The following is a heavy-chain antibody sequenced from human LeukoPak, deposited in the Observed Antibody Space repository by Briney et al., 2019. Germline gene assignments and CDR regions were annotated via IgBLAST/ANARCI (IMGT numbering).Heavy chain of an antibody. D-gene: IGHD3-9*01. V-gene: IGHV3-23*01. Sequence: GGSLRLSCAASGFTFSNYAMSWVRQAPGKGLEWISGISGSGDTTYYADSVKGRFTISRDNSKNTLYLQMNSLRAEDTAVYYCARGGYDILTGYSEYFQHWGQGTLVTVSS. CDR3: ARGGYDILTGYSEYFQH. CDR1: GFTFSNYA. J-gene: IGHJ1*01. CDR2: ISGSGDTT.